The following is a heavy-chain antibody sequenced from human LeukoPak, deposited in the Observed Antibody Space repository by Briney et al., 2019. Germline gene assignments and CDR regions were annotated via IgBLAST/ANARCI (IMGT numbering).Heavy chain of an antibody. CDR2: IYSSATT. D-gene: IGHD3-22*01. J-gene: IGHJ4*02. V-gene: IGHV3-53*01. CDR1: GFTVSSNF. CDR3: ARHYYDSSVYHYIFDS. Sequence: PGGSLRLSCAASGFTVSSNFMSWVRQAPGKGLEWVSVIYSSATTNYADFVKGRFTISRDTSKNTLYLQMNSLRAEDTVVYYCARHYYDSSVYHYIFDSWGQGTLVTVSS.